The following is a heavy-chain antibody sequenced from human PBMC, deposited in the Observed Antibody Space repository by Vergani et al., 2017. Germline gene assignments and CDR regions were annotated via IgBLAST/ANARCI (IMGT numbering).Heavy chain of an antibody. CDR1: GGSISSYY. V-gene: IGHV4-59*01. D-gene: IGHD5-18*01. Sequence: QVQLQESGPGLVKPSETLFLTCTVSGGSISSYYWSWIRQPPGKGLEWIGYIYYSGSTNYNPSLKSRVTISVDTSKNQFSLKLSSVTAADTAVYYCARGDTAPVYWGQGTLVTVSS. CDR2: IYYSGST. J-gene: IGHJ4*02. CDR3: ARGDTAPVY.